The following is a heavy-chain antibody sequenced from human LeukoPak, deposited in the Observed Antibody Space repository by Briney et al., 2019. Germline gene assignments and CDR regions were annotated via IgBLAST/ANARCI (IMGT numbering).Heavy chain of an antibody. D-gene: IGHD3-9*01. V-gene: IGHV4-59*01. J-gene: IGHJ3*02. Sequence: SETLSLTCTVSGGSISSYYWSWIRQPPGKGLEWIGYIYYSGSTNYNPSLKSRVTISVDTSKNQFSLKLSSVTAADTAVYYCAGTLYYDILTGYLRGAFDIWGQGTMVTVSS. CDR1: GGSISSYY. CDR2: IYYSGST. CDR3: AGTLYYDILTGYLRGAFDI.